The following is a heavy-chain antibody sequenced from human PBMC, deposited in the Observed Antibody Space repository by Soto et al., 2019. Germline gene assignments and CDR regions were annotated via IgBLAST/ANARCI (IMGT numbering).Heavy chain of an antibody. D-gene: IGHD3-22*01. CDR1: GYSFAGYW. CDR2: IDPSDSQT. Sequence: GEALKISCKGSGYSFAGYWITWVRQKPGKGLEWMGRIDPSDSQTYYSPSFRGHVTISVTKSITTVFLQWSSLRVSDTAMYYGAIQIYDSDTGPNFQYYFDSWGQGTPVTVSS. CDR3: AIQIYDSDTGPNFQYYFDS. J-gene: IGHJ4*02. V-gene: IGHV5-10-1*01.